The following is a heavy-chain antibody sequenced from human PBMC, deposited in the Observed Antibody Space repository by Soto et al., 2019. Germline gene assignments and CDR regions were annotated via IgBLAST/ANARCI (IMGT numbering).Heavy chain of an antibody. V-gene: IGHV4-30-2*01. Sequence: SETLSLTCAVSGGSISSGGYSWSWIRQPPGKGLEWIGYIYHSGSTYYNPSLKSRVTISVDRSKNQFSLKLSSVTAADTAVYYCARGGLYYYGSGAESYYFDYWGQGTLVTVSS. CDR1: GGSISSGGYS. D-gene: IGHD3-10*01. CDR2: IYHSGST. J-gene: IGHJ4*02. CDR3: ARGGLYYYGSGAESYYFDY.